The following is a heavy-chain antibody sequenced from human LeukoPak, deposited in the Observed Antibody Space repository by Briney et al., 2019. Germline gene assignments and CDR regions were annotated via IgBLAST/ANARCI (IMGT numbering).Heavy chain of an antibody. J-gene: IGHJ4*02. CDR1: GFTFSSYA. CDR3: ATSHSSIAVAGTGY. D-gene: IGHD6-19*01. V-gene: IGHV3-30*04. Sequence: GGSLRLSCAASGFTFSSYAMHWVRQAPGKGLEWVAVISYDGSNKYYADSVKGRFTISRDNSKNTLYLQMNSLRAEDTAVYYCATSHSSIAVAGTGYWGQGTLVTVSS. CDR2: ISYDGSNK.